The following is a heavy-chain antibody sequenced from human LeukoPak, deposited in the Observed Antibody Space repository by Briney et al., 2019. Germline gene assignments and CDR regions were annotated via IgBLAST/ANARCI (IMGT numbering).Heavy chain of an antibody. Sequence: GGSLRLSCAVSGFTFSDYSMSWIRQAPGKGLEWISDISDTAKTIHYADSVRGRFTISRDNAKNSLYLQMNNLRDEDTAVYYCAGVHYGRVENDYWGQGTLVTVSS. V-gene: IGHV3-11*04. CDR3: AGVHYGRVENDY. CDR2: ISDTAKTI. D-gene: IGHD3-10*01. J-gene: IGHJ4*02. CDR1: GFTFSDYS.